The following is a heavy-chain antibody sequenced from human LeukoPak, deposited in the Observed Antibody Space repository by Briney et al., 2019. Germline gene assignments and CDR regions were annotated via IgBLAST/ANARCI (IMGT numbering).Heavy chain of an antibody. J-gene: IGHJ4*02. D-gene: IGHD6-19*01. CDR3: ARGDEAYSSGWYHY. Sequence: VASVKVSCKASGGTFSSYGFSWVRQAPGQGLEWMGGIIPIFGTRKYAQKFQGRVMITADESTSTAYMELSSLRSEDTAVYYCARGDEAYSSGWYHYWGQGTLVTVSS. V-gene: IGHV1-69*13. CDR1: GGTFSSYG. CDR2: IIPIFGTR.